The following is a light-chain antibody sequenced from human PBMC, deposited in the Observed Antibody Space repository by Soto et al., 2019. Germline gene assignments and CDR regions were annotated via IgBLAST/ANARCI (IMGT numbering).Light chain of an antibody. V-gene: IGKV3-15*01. CDR3: QQYNNWPPWT. Sequence: EIVMTQSPATLSVSPGERATLSCRASQSVSSNLAWYQQKPGKAPRLLIYGASTRATGIPTRFSGSGSGTEFNLTISSLQSEDVAVYYCQQYNNWPPWTFGQGTKVEIK. J-gene: IGKJ1*01. CDR2: GAS. CDR1: QSVSSN.